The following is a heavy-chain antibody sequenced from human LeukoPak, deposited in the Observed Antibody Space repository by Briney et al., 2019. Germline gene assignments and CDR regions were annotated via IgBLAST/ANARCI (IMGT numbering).Heavy chain of an antibody. CDR1: GFTFSNAW. D-gene: IGHD6-13*01. J-gene: IGHJ1*01. V-gene: IGHV3-15*01. CDR3: TTAAAGPAEYFQH. Sequence: GGSLRLSCAASGFTFSNAWMSWVRQAPGEGLEWVGRIKSKTDGGTTDYAAPVKGRFTISRDDSKNTLYLQMNSLKTEDTAVYYCTTAAAGPAEYFQHWGQGTLVTVSS. CDR2: IKSKTDGGTT.